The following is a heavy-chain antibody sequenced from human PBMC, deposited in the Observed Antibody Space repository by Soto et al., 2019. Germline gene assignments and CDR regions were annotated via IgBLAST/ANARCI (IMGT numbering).Heavy chain of an antibody. J-gene: IGHJ6*03. D-gene: IGHD2-8*01. Sequence: QVQLVESGGGVVQPGRSLRLSCAASGFSLSNYGIHWVRQAPGKGLEWVAVIWYDGTNKAYADSVKGRFAISRDISKNTVYLQINSLRAEHTAVYYCARDQPGCMDNYFYYMDVWGKGTTVTDSS. CDR1: GFSLSNYG. CDR3: ARDQPGCMDNYFYYMDV. V-gene: IGHV3-33*01. CDR2: IWYDGTNK.